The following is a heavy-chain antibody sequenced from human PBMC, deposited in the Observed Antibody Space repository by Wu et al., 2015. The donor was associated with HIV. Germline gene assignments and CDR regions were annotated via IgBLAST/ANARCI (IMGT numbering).Heavy chain of an antibody. D-gene: IGHD2-21*01. V-gene: IGHV1-2*02. Sequence: QVQLVQSGAEVKKPGASVKVSCKASGYTFTSYDINWVRQAPGQGLEWMGRINPNTGDADSAQKFQGRVTLTRDTSISTAYLDLSRLRLDDTAFYFCAAGIQAGGANYWGQGTLVTVSS. CDR2: INPNTGDA. CDR1: GYTFTSYD. CDR3: AAGIQAGGANY. J-gene: IGHJ4*02.